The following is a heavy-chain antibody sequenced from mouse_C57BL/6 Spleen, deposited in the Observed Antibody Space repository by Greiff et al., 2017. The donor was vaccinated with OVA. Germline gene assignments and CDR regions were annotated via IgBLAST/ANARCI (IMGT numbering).Heavy chain of an antibody. V-gene: IGHV1-69*01. CDR2: IDPSDSYT. J-gene: IGHJ2*01. CDR3: ARLRTTVVATGYFDY. D-gene: IGHD1-1*01. Sequence: VQLQQSGAELVMPGASVKLSCKASGYTFTSYWMHWVKQRPGQGLEWIGEIDPSDSYTNYNQKFKGKSTLTVDKSSSTAYMQLSSLTSEDSAVYYCARLRTTVVATGYFDYWGQGTTLTVSS. CDR1: GYTFTSYW.